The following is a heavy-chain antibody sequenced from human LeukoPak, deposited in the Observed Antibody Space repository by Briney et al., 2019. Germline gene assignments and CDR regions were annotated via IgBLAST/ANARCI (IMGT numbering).Heavy chain of an antibody. CDR3: ARDYNWNFDY. J-gene: IGHJ4*02. CDR1: GGSISSGGYY. D-gene: IGHD1-20*01. V-gene: IGHV4-61*08. Sequence: SETLSLTCTVSGGSISSGGYYWSWIRQPPGKGLEWIGYIYYGGSTNFNPSLKSRVTISADTSKNLFSLKLSSVTAADTAVYYCARDYNWNFDYWGQGTLVTVSS. CDR2: IYYGGST.